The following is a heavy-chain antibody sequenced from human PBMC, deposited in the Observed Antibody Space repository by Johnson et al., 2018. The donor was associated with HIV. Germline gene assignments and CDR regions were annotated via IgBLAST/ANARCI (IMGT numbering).Heavy chain of an antibody. J-gene: IGHJ3*02. D-gene: IGHD2-21*02. CDR2: ISYDGSYE. CDR3: ARCSLAYCGGDCYFDAFDM. V-gene: IGHV3-30*04. Sequence: QVQLVESGGGVVQPGRSLRLSCAASGFTLSSYAMNWVRQAPGKGLEWVAVISYDGSYEYHADSVKGRFTISRDNSKSTLFLQMNSLRAGDTAVYYCARCSLAYCGGDCYFDAFDMWGQGTMVTVSS. CDR1: GFTLSSYA.